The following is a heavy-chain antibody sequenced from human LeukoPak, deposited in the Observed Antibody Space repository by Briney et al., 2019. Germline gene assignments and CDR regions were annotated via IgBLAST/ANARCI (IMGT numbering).Heavy chain of an antibody. J-gene: IGHJ4*02. CDR1: GFTFSGYA. CDR2: ISSNGGST. CDR3: ARGVELLPNYFDY. D-gene: IGHD2-15*01. V-gene: IGHV3-64*01. Sequence: PGGSLRLSCAASGFTFSGYAMHWVRQAPGKGLEYVSAISSNGGSTYYANSVKGRFTISRDNSKNTLYLQMGSLRAEDMAVYYCARGVELLPNYFDYWGQGTLVTVSS.